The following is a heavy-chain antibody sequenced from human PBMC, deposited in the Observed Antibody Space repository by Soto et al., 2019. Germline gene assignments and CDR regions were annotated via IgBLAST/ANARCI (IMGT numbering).Heavy chain of an antibody. Sequence: QVQLQESGPGLVKPSQTLSLTCTVSGGSISSGDYYWSWIRQPPGKGLEWIGYIYYSGSTYYNPSIKSRVTISVDTSKNQFSLKLSSVTAADTAVYYCARGGGSYRNAIDYWGQGTLVTVSS. V-gene: IGHV4-30-4*01. J-gene: IGHJ4*02. CDR1: GGSISSGDYY. CDR2: IYYSGST. CDR3: ARGGGSYRNAIDY. D-gene: IGHD1-26*01.